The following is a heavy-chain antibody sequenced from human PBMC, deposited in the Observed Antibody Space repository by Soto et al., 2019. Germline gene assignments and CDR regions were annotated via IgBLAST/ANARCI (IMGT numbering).Heavy chain of an antibody. CDR2: INHSGST. Sequence: SETLSLTCAVYGGSFSGYYWSWIRQPPGKGLEWIGEINHSGSTNYNPSLKSRVTISVDTSKNQFSLKLSSVTAADTAVYYCARRRLVVAATRANWFDPWGQGTLVTVSS. J-gene: IGHJ5*02. CDR1: GGSFSGYY. D-gene: IGHD2-15*01. CDR3: ARRRLVVAATRANWFDP. V-gene: IGHV4-34*01.